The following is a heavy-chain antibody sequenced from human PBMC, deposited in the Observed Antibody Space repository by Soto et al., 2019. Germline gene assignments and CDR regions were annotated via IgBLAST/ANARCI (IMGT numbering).Heavy chain of an antibody. D-gene: IGHD3-10*01. J-gene: IGHJ6*02. CDR1: GGSMNSDY. CDR3: TRGTRATQYYFYFYGMDV. Sequence: SETLSLTCTVSGGSMNSDYWSWIRQPPGKGMEWLGYISHSGTTSYNPSLKSRLTISLNTSKNQFSLKLRSVTAADTAVYFCTRGTRATQYYFYFYGMDVWRQGTTVTVSS. CDR2: ISHSGTT. V-gene: IGHV4-59*01.